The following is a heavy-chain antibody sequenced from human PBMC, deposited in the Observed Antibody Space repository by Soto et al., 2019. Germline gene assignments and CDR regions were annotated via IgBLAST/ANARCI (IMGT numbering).Heavy chain of an antibody. CDR1: GFTFDDSA. Sequence: EAQLVESGGGLVQPGRSLRLSCAASGFTFDDSAMHWVRQAPGKGLEWVSGINWSGGSSGYSDSVKGRFTISRDNAKNSLSLQMNSLRVEDTALFYCVKANDQQLVEGGPFDMWGQGTMVTVSS. CDR2: INWSGGSS. D-gene: IGHD6-13*01. CDR3: VKANDQQLVEGGPFDM. V-gene: IGHV3-9*01. J-gene: IGHJ3*02.